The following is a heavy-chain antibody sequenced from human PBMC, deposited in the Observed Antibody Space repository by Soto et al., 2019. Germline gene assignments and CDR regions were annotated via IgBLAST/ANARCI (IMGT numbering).Heavy chain of an antibody. J-gene: IGHJ6*02. CDR1: GFTFNSYG. CDR3: AKCAVRKERSLYCAMDL. CDR2: ISDDGSDK. D-gene: IGHD3-16*01. Sequence: GGSLRLSCAASGFTFNSYGMHWVRQAPGKGLEWVAVISDDGSDKHYAESVKGRFTIFRDSSKSTLYLQMNSLRAEDTAVYYCAKCAVRKERSLYCAMDLWDRGPTGTISS. V-gene: IGHV3-30*18.